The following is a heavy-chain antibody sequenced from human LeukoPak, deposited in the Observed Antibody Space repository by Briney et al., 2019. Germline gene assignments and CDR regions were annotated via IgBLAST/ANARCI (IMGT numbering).Heavy chain of an antibody. CDR1: GFTFSSYA. V-gene: IGHV3-23*01. J-gene: IGHJ4*02. CDR2: ISGSGGST. CDR3: AKAPFGGVIAFDY. Sequence: HPGGSLRLSCSASGFTFSSYAISWVRQAPGKGLEWASAISGSGGSTYYADSVKGRFTISRDNSKNTLYLQMNSLRAEDTAVYYCAKAPFGGVIAFDYWGQGTLVTVSS. D-gene: IGHD3-16*01.